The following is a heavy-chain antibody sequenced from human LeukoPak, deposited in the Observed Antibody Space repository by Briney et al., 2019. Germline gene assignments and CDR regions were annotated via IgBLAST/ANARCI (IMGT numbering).Heavy chain of an antibody. CDR3: ARDPYSGSYGADYYYYMDV. Sequence: PWGSLRLSCAASGFTFSSYNMNWVRQTPGQGLEWVSSITSGSSHIYYADSVKGRFTISRDNAKSSLYLQMNSLRAEDTAVYYCARDPYSGSYGADYYYYMDVWGKGTTVTISS. CDR1: GFTFSSYN. V-gene: IGHV3-21*01. J-gene: IGHJ6*03. D-gene: IGHD1-26*01. CDR2: ITSGSSHI.